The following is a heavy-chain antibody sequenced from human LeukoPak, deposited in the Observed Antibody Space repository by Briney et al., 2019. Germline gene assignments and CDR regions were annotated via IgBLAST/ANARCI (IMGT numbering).Heavy chain of an antibody. CDR3: ARHEVGYCSGGSCYSDWFDP. CDR2: IIHSGST. Sequence: SETLSLTCAVYGGSFSGYYWSWIRQPPGKGLEWIGEIIHSGSTNYNPSLKSRVTISVDTSKNQFSLKLSSVTAADTAVYYCARHEVGYCSGGSCYSDWFDPWGQGTLVTVSS. J-gene: IGHJ5*02. CDR1: GGSFSGYY. V-gene: IGHV4-34*12. D-gene: IGHD2-15*01.